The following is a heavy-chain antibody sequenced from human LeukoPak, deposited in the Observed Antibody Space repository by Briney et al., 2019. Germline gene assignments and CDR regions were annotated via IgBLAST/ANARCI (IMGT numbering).Heavy chain of an antibody. V-gene: IGHV4-34*01. CDR3: ARGTDFWSGYYGY. CDR1: GGSFSGYY. D-gene: IGHD3-3*01. J-gene: IGHJ4*02. Sequence: SENLSLTCAVYGGSFSGYYWSWIRQPPGKGLEWIGEINHSGSTNYNPSLKSRVTISVDTSKNQFSLKLSSVTAADTAVYYCARGTDFWSGYYGYWAQGTLVTVSS. CDR2: INHSGST.